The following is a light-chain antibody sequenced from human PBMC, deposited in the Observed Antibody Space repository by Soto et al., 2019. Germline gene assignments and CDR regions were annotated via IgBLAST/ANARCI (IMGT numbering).Light chain of an antibody. J-gene: IGKJ2*01. CDR1: QRVSRN. CDR2: DAS. V-gene: IGKV3-15*01. CDR3: QQYNHWPLYT. Sequence: EVVMTQSPATLSVSPGERATLSCRASQRVSRNLAWYQQRPGRAPRLLIYDASPRATNIPTRFSGSGSGTEFTLTISSLQSEDFAVYYCQQYNHWPLYTFGQGTKLEIK.